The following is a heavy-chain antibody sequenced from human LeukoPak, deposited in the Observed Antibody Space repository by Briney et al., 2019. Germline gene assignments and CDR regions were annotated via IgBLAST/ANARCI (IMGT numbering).Heavy chain of an antibody. CDR2: TSYRSKWYN. J-gene: IGHJ4*02. Sequence: SLTLSLTCAISGDSVSTNSVAWNWIRQSPSRSLEWLGRTSYRSKWYNDYAVSVKSRITITPDTSKNQFSLQLNSVTPEDTAVYYCARGRYSSSWYFDYWGQGTLVTVSS. D-gene: IGHD6-13*01. CDR1: GDSVSTNSVA. V-gene: IGHV6-1*01. CDR3: ARGRYSSSWYFDY.